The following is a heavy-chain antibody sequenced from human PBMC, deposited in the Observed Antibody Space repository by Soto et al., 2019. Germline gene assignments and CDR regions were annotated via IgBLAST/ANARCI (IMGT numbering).Heavy chain of an antibody. Sequence: QVQLVQSGAEVKKPGASVKVSCKASGYTFTSYGISWVRQAPGQGLEWMGWISAYNGNTNYAQQLQGRVTMTTDTDTSTAYRELRSLRSDDTAVYYCARDSDFWSGYYSSWFDPWGQGTLVTVSS. CDR3: ARDSDFWSGYYSSWFDP. J-gene: IGHJ5*02. D-gene: IGHD3-3*01. V-gene: IGHV1-18*01. CDR2: ISAYNGNT. CDR1: GYTFTSYG.